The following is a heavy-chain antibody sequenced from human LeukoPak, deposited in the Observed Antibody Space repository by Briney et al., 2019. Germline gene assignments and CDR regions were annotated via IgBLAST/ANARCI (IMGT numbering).Heavy chain of an antibody. J-gene: IGHJ5*02. Sequence: GGSLRLSCAASGFTFSSYGMHWVRQAPGKGLEWVAFIRYDGSNKYYADSVKGRFTISRDNSKNTLYLQMNSLRAADTAVHYCAKDVVSGYDLGWFDPWGQGTLVTVSS. CDR2: IRYDGSNK. D-gene: IGHD5-12*01. CDR1: GFTFSSYG. V-gene: IGHV3-30*02. CDR3: AKDVVSGYDLGWFDP.